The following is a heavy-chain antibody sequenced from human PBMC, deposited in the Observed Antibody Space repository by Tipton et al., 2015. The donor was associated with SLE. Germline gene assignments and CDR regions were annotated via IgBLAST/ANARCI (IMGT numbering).Heavy chain of an antibody. V-gene: IGHV4-61*08. CDR2: IYYSGST. Sequence: TLSLTCTVSGGSISSGDYYWSWIRQPPGKGLEWIGYIYYSGSTNYNPSLKSRVTISVDTSKNQFSLKLSSVTAADTAVYYCARTRGYSYGLFDYWGQGTLVTVSS. D-gene: IGHD5-18*01. CDR3: ARTRGYSYGLFDY. CDR1: GGSISSGDYY. J-gene: IGHJ4*02.